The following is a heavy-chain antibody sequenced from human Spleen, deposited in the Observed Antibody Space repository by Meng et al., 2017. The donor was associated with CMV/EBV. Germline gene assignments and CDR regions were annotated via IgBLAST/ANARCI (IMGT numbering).Heavy chain of an antibody. CDR3: ARGGSSAWYYYYGVDV. D-gene: IGHD6-19*01. J-gene: IGHJ6*02. CDR2: IIPIFSIA. CDR1: GGTFSSYA. V-gene: IGHV1-69*10. Sequence: SVKVSCKASGGTFSSYAFSWVRQAPGQGLEWMGGIIPIFSIANYAQKFQGRVTMTTDTSTTTAYMELRSLTSDDTAVYFCARGGSSAWYYYYGVDVWGQGTTVTVSS.